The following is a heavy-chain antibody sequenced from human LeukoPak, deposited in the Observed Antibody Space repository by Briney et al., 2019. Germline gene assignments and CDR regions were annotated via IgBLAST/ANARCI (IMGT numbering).Heavy chain of an antibody. CDR1: GFTFSSYA. V-gene: IGHV3-30-3*01. CDR3: ARDSVRGYFDY. D-gene: IGHD3-10*01. Sequence: PGGSLRLSCAASGFTFSSYAMHWVRQAPGKGLEWVAVISYDGSNKYYADSVKGRFTISRDNSKNTLYLQMNSLRAEDTAVYYCARDSVRGYFDYWGQGTLVTVSS. J-gene: IGHJ4*02. CDR2: ISYDGSNK.